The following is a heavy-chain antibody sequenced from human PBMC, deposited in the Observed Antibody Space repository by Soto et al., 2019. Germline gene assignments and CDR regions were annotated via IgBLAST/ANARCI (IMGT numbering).Heavy chain of an antibody. V-gene: IGHV3-11*01. D-gene: IGHD6-6*01. J-gene: IGHJ5*02. CDR2: ISSSGSTI. CDR3: AGDPRGNIAARLPQENWFDP. Sequence: GGSLRLSCAASGFTFSDYYMSWIRQDPGKGLEWVSYISSSGSTIYYADSVKGRFTISRDNAKTSLYLQMNSLRAEDTAVYYCAGDPRGNIAARLPQENWFDPWGQGTLVTVSS. CDR1: GFTFSDYY.